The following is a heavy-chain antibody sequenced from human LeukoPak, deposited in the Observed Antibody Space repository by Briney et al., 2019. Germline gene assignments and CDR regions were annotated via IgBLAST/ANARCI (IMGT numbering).Heavy chain of an antibody. CDR3: ARKDSYYDSSGYDY. J-gene: IGHJ4*02. D-gene: IGHD3-22*01. CDR2: XNPNXGGT. V-gene: IGHV1-2*02. Sequence: ASVKVSCKASGYXXTGXXXXXXRXXXXXXXXXXGXXNPNXGGTXYAQKFQGRVTMTRDTSISTAYMELSRLRSDDTAVYYCARKDSYYDSSGYDYWGQGTLVTVSS. CDR1: GYXXTGXX.